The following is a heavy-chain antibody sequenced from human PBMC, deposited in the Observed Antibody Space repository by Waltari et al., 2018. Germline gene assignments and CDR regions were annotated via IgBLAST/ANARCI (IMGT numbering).Heavy chain of an antibody. CDR2: IKQDGSEK. CDR1: GFTFSSYW. Sequence: EVQLVESGGGLVQPGGSLRLSCAASGFTFSSYWMSWVRQAPGKGLEWMANIKQDGSEKYYVDSVKGRFTISRDNAKNSLYLQMNSLRAEDTAVYYCARENDYYDSSRYFDYWGQGTLVTVSS. V-gene: IGHV3-7*01. CDR3: ARENDYYDSSRYFDY. J-gene: IGHJ4*02. D-gene: IGHD3-22*01.